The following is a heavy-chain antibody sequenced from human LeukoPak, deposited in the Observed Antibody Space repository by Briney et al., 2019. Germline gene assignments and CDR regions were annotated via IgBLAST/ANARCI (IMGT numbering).Heavy chain of an antibody. CDR1: GFTFSSNA. CDR3: ARARRDGYTGVFDY. D-gene: IGHD5-24*01. Sequence: GGSLRLSCAAAGFTFSSNAMSWVRQPPGKGLEWVSGISGSGGSTYYADSVKGRFTISRDKSKNTLYLQMNSQRVEDTAVYYCARARRDGYTGVFDYWGQGTLVTVSS. J-gene: IGHJ4*02. CDR2: ISGSGGST. V-gene: IGHV3-23*01.